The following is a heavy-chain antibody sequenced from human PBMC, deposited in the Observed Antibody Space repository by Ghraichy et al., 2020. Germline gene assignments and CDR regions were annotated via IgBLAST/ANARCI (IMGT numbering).Heavy chain of an antibody. CDR3: ARDNISPDCSGCRCYSNYYYYGMDV. Sequence: GESLNISCAASGFNLRNYAMNWVRQAPGKGLEWVSASSGSGASTYYGDSVKGRFTASRDNSKNTLYLQMNSLRVDDPAVYFCARDNISPDCSGCRCYSNYYYYGMDVWGHGTTVTVSS. CDR1: GFNLRNYA. J-gene: IGHJ6*02. D-gene: IGHD2-15*01. CDR2: SSGSGAST. V-gene: IGHV3-23*01.